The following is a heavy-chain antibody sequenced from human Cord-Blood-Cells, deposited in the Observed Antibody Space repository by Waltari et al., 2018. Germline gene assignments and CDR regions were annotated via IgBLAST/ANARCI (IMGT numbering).Heavy chain of an antibody. D-gene: IGHD1-26*01. CDR1: GYTLTELS. V-gene: IGHV1-24*01. Sequence: QVQLVQSGAEVKKPGASVKVSCKVSGYTLTELSMHWVRQAPGRGLEWTGGCDPEEGETIYAQKFQGRVTMTEDTSTDTAYMELSSLRSEDTAVYYCATCRFSGSYYGMDVWGQGTTVTVSS. J-gene: IGHJ6*02. CDR3: ATCRFSGSYYGMDV. CDR2: CDPEEGET.